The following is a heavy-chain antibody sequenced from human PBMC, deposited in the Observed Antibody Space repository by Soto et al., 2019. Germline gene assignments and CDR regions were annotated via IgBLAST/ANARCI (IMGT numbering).Heavy chain of an antibody. CDR3: AKDAKILDWLPTIFYYDF. J-gene: IGHJ4*02. CDR2: ISRSGNST. CDR1: GFSFSSYA. Sequence: EVQVLESGGDLAQPGGSLRLSCAASGFSFSSYAMSWVRQSPGKGLEWVSSISRSGNSTYSADSVRGRFTISRDNSKNTLYLQMYSLRAQDTAVYYCAKDAKILDWLPTIFYYDFWGRGALVTVSS. V-gene: IGHV3-23*01. D-gene: IGHD3-9*01.